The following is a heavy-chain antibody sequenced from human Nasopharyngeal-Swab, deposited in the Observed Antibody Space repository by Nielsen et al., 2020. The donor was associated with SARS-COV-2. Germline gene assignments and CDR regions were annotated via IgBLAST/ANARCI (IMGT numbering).Heavy chain of an antibody. Sequence: GSLKISCGSSGFRLSDYWMHWVRQVPGKGLEWGARVNEDGTTITYADSVKGRFTISRDYAKNTLFLRMRSLRDDYTAVYYCTRDLSGPVDLWGLGILVTVSS. J-gene: IGHJ4*01. CDR3: TRDLSGPVDL. D-gene: IGHD1-26*01. V-gene: IGHV3-74*03. CDR1: GFRLSDYW. CDR2: VNEDGTTI.